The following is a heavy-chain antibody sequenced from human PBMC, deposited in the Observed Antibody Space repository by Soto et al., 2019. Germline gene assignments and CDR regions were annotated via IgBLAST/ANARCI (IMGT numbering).Heavy chain of an antibody. CDR2: IIPIFGTA. CDR1: GGTFSSYA. D-gene: IGHD6-13*01. J-gene: IGHJ6*02. V-gene: IGHV1-69*12. CDR3: ARDIASAGTHYYYYGMDV. Sequence: QVQLVQSGAEVKKPGSSVKVSCKASGGTFSSYAISWVRQAPGQGLEWMGGIIPIFGTANYAQRFQGRVRITAEESTSTAYTELSSLRSEDTAVYYCARDIASAGTHYYYYGMDVWGQGTTVTVSS.